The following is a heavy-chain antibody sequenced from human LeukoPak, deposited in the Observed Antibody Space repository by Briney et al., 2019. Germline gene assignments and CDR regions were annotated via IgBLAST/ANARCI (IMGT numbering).Heavy chain of an antibody. Sequence: GGSLRLSCAASGFTFSSYGMHWVRQAPGKGLEWVAVISYDGSNKYYADSVKGRFTISRDNSKNTLYLQMNSLRAEDTAVYYCAKGLSRYFDWLLQTTNYFDYWGQGTLATVSS. CDR2: ISYDGSNK. CDR1: GFTFSSYG. J-gene: IGHJ4*02. D-gene: IGHD3-9*01. V-gene: IGHV3-30*18. CDR3: AKGLSRYFDWLLQTTNYFDY.